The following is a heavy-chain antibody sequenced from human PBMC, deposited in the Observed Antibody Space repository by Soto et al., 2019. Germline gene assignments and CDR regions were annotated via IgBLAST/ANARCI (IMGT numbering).Heavy chain of an antibody. CDR3: ARSGSSWYYYYGMDV. CDR2: IYHSGST. V-gene: IGHV4-38-2*02. CDR1: GYSISSGYY. Sequence: SETLSLTCTVSGYSISSGYYWGWIRQPPGKGLEWIGSIYHSGSTYYNPSLKSRVTISVDTTKNQFSQKLSCVTAADTAVYYCARSGSSWYYYYGMDVWGQGTTVTVSS. D-gene: IGHD6-13*01. J-gene: IGHJ6*02.